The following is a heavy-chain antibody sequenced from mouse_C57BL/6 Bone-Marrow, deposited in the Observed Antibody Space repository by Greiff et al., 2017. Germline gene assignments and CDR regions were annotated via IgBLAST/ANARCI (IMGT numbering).Heavy chain of an antibody. V-gene: IGHV1-52*01. J-gene: IGHJ1*03. CDR2: IDPSDSET. Sequence: QVQLKQPGAELVRPGSSVKLSCKASGYTFTSYWMHWVKQRPIQGLEWIGNIDPSDSETHYNQKFKDKATLTVDKSSSTAYMQLSSLTSEDSAVYYCARTTTGVAHVWYFDVWGTGTTVTVSS. D-gene: IGHD1-1*01. CDR3: ARTTTGVAHVWYFDV. CDR1: GYTFTSYW.